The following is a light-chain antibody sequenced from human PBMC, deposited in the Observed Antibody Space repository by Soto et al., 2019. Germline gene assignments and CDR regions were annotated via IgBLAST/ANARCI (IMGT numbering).Light chain of an antibody. V-gene: IGKV3-15*01. CDR1: QSVDNN. CDR3: QQYHIWPPWT. J-gene: IGKJ1*01. Sequence: EIVMTQSPATLSVSPGERATLSCRASQSVDNNLAWYQQKPGQAPRLLIYGASTRATGIPARFTGSGSGTEFTLTISSLQSEDFAVYYCQQYHIWPPWTSGQGTKVDIK. CDR2: GAS.